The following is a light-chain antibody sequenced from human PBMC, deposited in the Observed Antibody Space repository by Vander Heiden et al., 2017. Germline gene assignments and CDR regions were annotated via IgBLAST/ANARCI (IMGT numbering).Light chain of an antibody. J-gene: IGKJ5*01. CDR1: QSVSSSY. CDR2: GAS. Sequence: EIVLTQSPGTLSLSPGERATLSCRASQSVSSSYLAWYQQNPGQAPRLLIYGASSRATGIPDRFSGSGSGTDFTLTISRLEPEDFAVYYCQQDGSSPITFGQGTPLDIK. CDR3: QQDGSSPIT. V-gene: IGKV3-20*01.